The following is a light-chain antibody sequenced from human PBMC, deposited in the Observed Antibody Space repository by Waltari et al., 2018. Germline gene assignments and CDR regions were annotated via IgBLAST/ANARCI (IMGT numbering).Light chain of an antibody. Sequence: SSELTQDPAVSVALGQPVRITCQGDSLRNYYASWYQQKPGQAPVLVIYGKNNRPSGIPDRFSGSSSGNTASLTITGAQAEDEADYYCNSRDSSGNIYVVFGGGTKLTVL. V-gene: IGLV3-19*01. CDR2: GKN. CDR3: NSRDSSGNIYVV. CDR1: SLRNYY. J-gene: IGLJ2*01.